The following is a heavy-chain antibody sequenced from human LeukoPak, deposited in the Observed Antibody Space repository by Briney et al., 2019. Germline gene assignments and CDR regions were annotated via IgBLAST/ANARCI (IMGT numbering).Heavy chain of an antibody. Sequence: PGGSLRLSCEASGFTFSDYSVNWVRQAPGKGLEWVSYISGSSSTTYYADSVKGRFTISRDNAKNSLYLQMNSLRAEDTAVYYCARDSSSSWYCDYWGQGTQVTVSS. J-gene: IGHJ4*02. CDR3: ARDSSSSWYCDY. CDR2: ISGSSSTT. V-gene: IGHV3-48*01. CDR1: GFTFSDYS. D-gene: IGHD6-13*01.